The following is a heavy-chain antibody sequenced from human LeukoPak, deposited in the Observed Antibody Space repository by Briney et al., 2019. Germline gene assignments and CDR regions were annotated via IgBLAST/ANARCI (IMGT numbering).Heavy chain of an antibody. CDR2: INHSGST. D-gene: IGHD2-2*01. V-gene: IGHV4-34*01. CDR3: ARIARYCSSTSCPLDAFDI. Sequence: SETLSLTCAVYGGSSSGYYWSWIRQPPGKGLEWIGEINHSGSTNYNPSLKSRVTISVDTSKNQFSLKLSSVTAADTAVYYCARIARYCSSTSCPLDAFDIWGQGTMVTVSS. J-gene: IGHJ3*02. CDR1: GGSSSGYY.